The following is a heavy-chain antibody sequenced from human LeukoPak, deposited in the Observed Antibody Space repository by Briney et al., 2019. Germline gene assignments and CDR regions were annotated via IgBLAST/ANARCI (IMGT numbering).Heavy chain of an antibody. V-gene: IGHV3-48*03. CDR1: GFTFSSYE. D-gene: IGHD3-22*01. CDR2: ISSSGSTI. Sequence: PGGSLRLSCAASGFTFSSYEMNWVRQAPGKGLEWVSYISSSGSTIYNADSVKGRFTISRDNAKNSLYLQMNSLRAEDTAVYYCASSFYDSSGYYGLWYWGQGTLVTVSS. CDR3: ASSFYDSSGYYGLWY. J-gene: IGHJ4*02.